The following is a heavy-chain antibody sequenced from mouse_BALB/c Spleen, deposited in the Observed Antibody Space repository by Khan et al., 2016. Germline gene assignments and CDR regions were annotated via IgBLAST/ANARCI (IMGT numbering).Heavy chain of an antibody. CDR1: GYTFTSYW. J-gene: IGHJ3*01. CDR3: ARYYGYFAY. Sequence: QVQLKQSGAELAKPGASVKMSCKASGYTFTSYWMHWVKQRPGQGLEWIGYINPSTGYTEYNQKFKDKATLTADKSSSTAYMQLSSLTSEDSAVYYCARYYGYFAYWGQGTLVTVSS. V-gene: IGHV1-7*01. D-gene: IGHD1-2*01. CDR2: INPSTGYT.